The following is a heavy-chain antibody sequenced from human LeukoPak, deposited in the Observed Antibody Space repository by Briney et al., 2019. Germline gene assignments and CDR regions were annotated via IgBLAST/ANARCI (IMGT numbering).Heavy chain of an antibody. CDR2: IIPIFGTA. CDR3: ARSAAAGTWVDY. J-gene: IGHJ4*02. D-gene: IGHD6-13*01. Sequence: SVKVSCKASGGTFSSYAISWVRQAPGQGLEWMGGIIPIFGTANYAQKFQGRVTITADESTSTAYMELSSLRSEDTAVYYCARSAAAGTWVDYWGQGTLVTVSS. V-gene: IGHV1-69*13. CDR1: GGTFSSYA.